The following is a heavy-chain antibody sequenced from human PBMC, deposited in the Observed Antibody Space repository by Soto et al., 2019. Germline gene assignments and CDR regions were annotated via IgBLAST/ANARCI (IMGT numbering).Heavy chain of an antibody. J-gene: IGHJ4*02. V-gene: IGHV1-69*01. CDR1: GVTVNRFA. Sequence: QVQLVQSGPEVTKPGTSDTVSCKASGVTVNRFAVTCGRQAHGQGVQWLGVITPLFETTNHAQNSQGRATITADESMTTPYLELRGLSSEETAVYDCARGYGCYFDDWGQGTLVIVSS. D-gene: IGHD4-17*01. CDR3: ARGYGCYFDD. CDR2: ITPLFETT.